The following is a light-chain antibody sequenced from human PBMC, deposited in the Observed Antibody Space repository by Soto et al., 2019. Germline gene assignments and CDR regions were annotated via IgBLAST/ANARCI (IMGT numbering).Light chain of an antibody. CDR1: QSVSSN. Sequence: EIVMTQSPGTLSVSPGERATLSCRASQSVSSNLAWYQQKPGQAPRLLIYGASTRATGIPARFSGNGSGTEFTLTISSLQSEDFAVYHCHQYDNWPHTFGQGTKLEIK. V-gene: IGKV3-15*01. CDR2: GAS. J-gene: IGKJ2*01. CDR3: HQYDNWPHT.